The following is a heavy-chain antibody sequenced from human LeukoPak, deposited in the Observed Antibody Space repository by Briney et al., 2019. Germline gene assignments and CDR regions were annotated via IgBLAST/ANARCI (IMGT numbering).Heavy chain of an antibody. J-gene: IGHJ4*02. CDR1: GFTLSSYE. D-gene: IGHD3-9*01. Sequence: GGSLILSCTVSGFTLSSYEMSWIRQAPGKGLEWVSSIDYDGGSGHYADSVKGRFTISRDNSNNTLFLHLNSLRGEDTAVYYCARRVSDWFDYWGQGTLVTVSS. CDR2: IDYDGGSG. CDR3: ARRVSDWFDY. V-gene: IGHV3-23*01.